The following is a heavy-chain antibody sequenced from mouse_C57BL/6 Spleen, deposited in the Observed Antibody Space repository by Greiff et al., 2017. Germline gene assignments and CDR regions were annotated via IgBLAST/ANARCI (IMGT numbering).Heavy chain of an antibody. Sequence: VHLVESGAELVKPGASVKLSCKASGYTFTEYTIHWVKQRSGQGLEWIGWFYPGSGSIKYNEKFKDKATLTADKSSSTVYMELSRLTSEDSAVYFCARHEEAYDYDGGFAYWGQGTLVTVSA. CDR2: FYPGSGSI. J-gene: IGHJ3*01. CDR1: GYTFTEYT. V-gene: IGHV1-62-2*01. CDR3: ARHEEAYDYDGGFAY. D-gene: IGHD2-4*01.